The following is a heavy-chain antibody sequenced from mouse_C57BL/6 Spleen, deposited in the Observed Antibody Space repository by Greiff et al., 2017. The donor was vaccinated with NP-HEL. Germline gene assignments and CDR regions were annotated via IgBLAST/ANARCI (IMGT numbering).Heavy chain of an antibody. J-gene: IGHJ3*01. D-gene: IGHD2-4*01. CDR3: ARQDYDYDRSWFAY. CDR1: GFTFSSYG. CDR2: ISSGGSYT. V-gene: IGHV5-6*01. Sequence: EVKLQESGGDLVKPGGSLKLSCAASGFTFSSYGMSWVRQTPDKRLEWVATISSGGSYTYYPDSVKGRFTISRDNAKNTLYLQMSSLKSEDTAMYYCARQDYDYDRSWFAYWGQGTLVTVSA.